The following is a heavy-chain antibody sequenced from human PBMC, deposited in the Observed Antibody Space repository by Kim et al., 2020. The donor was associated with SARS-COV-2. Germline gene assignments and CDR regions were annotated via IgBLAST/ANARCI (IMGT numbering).Heavy chain of an antibody. CDR1: GFTFSNAW. CDR2: IKSKTDGGTT. D-gene: IGHD3-3*01. J-gene: IGHJ4*02. V-gene: IGHV3-15*01. Sequence: GGSLRHSCAASGFTFSNAWMSWVRQAPGKGLEWVGRIKSKTDGGTTDYAAPVKGRFTISRDDSKNTLYLQMNSLKTEDTAVYYCTTGYYDFWSGYWASDYWGQGTLVTVSS. CDR3: TTGYYDFWSGYWASDY.